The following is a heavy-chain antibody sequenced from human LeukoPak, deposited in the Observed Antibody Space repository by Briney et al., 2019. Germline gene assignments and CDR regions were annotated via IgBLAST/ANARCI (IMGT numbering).Heavy chain of an antibody. D-gene: IGHD6-13*01. CDR3: ARGLGEAAAGDFYYFDS. V-gene: IGHV4-59*12. J-gene: IGHJ4*02. CDR2: IYYSGST. Sequence: SETLSLTCTVSGGSISSYYWSWIRQPPGKGLEWIGYIYYSGSTNYNPSLKSRVTISVDTSKNQFSLKLSSVTAADTAVYYCARGLGEAAAGDFYYFDSWGQGTLVTVSS. CDR1: GGSISSYY.